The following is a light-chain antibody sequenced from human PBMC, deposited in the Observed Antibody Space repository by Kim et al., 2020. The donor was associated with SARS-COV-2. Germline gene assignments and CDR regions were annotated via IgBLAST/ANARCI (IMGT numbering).Light chain of an antibody. CDR2: QDT. V-gene: IGLV3-1*01. J-gene: IGLJ2*01. CDR3: QVWDSTTTV. CDR1: RLENKY. Sequence: SGSPGQTASITCSGDRLENKYTCWYQQKPGQSPVVVIYQDTERPSGIPERFSGSNSGNTATLTISGTQAMDEADYYCQVWDSTTTVFGGGTQLTVL.